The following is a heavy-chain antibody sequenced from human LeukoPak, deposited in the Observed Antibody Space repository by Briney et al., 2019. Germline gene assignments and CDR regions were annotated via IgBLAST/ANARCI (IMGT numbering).Heavy chain of an antibody. J-gene: IGHJ4*02. Sequence: GGSLRLSCAASGFTFSDYYMSWIRQAPGKGLEWVSYVSSSGSTIYYADSVKGRFTISRDNAKNSLYLQMNSLRAEDTAVYYCATISSGWTPFDYWGQGTLVTVSS. CDR1: GFTFSDYY. D-gene: IGHD6-19*01. V-gene: IGHV3-11*01. CDR2: VSSSGSTI. CDR3: ATISSGWTPFDY.